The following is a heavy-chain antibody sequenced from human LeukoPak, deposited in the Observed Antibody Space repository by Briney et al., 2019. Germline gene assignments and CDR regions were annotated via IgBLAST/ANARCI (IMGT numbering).Heavy chain of an antibody. V-gene: IGHV3-30*02. CDR2: IRYDGSNK. Sequence: GGSLRLSCAASGFTFSSYGMHWVRQASGKGLEWVAFIRYDGSNKYYADSVKGRFTISRDNSKNTLYLQMNSLRAEDTAVYYCARTFAYNWNYAFQDYWGQGTLVTVSS. J-gene: IGHJ4*02. CDR3: ARTFAYNWNYAFQDY. D-gene: IGHD1-7*01. CDR1: GFTFSSYG.